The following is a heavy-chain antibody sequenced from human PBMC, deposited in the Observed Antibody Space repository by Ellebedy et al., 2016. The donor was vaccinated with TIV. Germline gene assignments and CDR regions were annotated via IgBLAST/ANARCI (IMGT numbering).Heavy chain of an antibody. D-gene: IGHD2-2*01. CDR1: GGSISSNY. Sequence: MPSETLSLTCTVSGGSISSNYWDWIRQPPGKGLEWIGYIYNSVITNYNPSLKSRVTISVDTPKNQFSLKLSSVTAADTAVYYCARLLTSNIIVVPAYNWVDPWGQGTLVTVSS. J-gene: IGHJ5*02. CDR2: IYNSVIT. CDR3: ARLLTSNIIVVPAYNWVDP. V-gene: IGHV4-59*08.